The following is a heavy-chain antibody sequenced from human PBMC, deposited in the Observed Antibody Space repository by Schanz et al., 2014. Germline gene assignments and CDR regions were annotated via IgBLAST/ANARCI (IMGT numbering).Heavy chain of an antibody. J-gene: IGHJ3*01. CDR1: GFTVSSNY. V-gene: IGHV3-53*01. CDR3: ARDEGRDGYNLAFDV. D-gene: IGHD5-12*01. Sequence: EVQLVESGGGLIQPGGSLRLSCAVSGFTVSSNYMSWVRQAPGKGLEWVSTVYMSAASTRYADSVKGRFIISRDSSKNTLLLQMNRPRPEDTALYFCARDEGRDGYNLAFDVWGQGTLVTVSS. CDR2: VYMSAAST.